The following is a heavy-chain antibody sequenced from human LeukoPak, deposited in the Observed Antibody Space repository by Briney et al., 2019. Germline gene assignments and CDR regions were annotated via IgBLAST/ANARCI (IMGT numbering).Heavy chain of an antibody. Sequence: PSETLSLTCAVSGGSISSGAYSWSWIRQPPGKGLEWIGFIYYSGSTYYNPSLKSRVTISVDTSKNQFSLKLSSVTAADTAVYYCARGRRDGYNYLRGQRAPAPSLDYWGQGTLVTVSS. CDR2: IYYSGST. J-gene: IGHJ4*02. D-gene: IGHD5-24*01. V-gene: IGHV4-30-4*07. CDR1: GGSISSGAYS. CDR3: ARGRRDGYNYLRGQRAPAPSLDY.